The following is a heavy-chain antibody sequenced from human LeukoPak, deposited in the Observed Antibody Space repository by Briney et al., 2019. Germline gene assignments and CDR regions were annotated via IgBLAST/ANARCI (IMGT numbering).Heavy chain of an antibody. D-gene: IGHD4-23*01. Sequence: GGSLRLSCVASGFTFTNYWMHWVRHAPGKGLVWVSRINTDGSTTSYADSVKGRFTISRDNAKNTLHLQMNSLRAEDTAVYYCASPPGTSVTPPGGSWGQGTLVTVSS. V-gene: IGHV3-74*01. CDR1: GFTFTNYW. CDR2: INTDGSTT. J-gene: IGHJ5*02. CDR3: ASPPGTSVTPPGGS.